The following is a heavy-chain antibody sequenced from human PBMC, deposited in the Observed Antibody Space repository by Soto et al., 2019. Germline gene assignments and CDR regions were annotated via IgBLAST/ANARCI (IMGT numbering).Heavy chain of an antibody. CDR3: ARDAGVGATRALDY. J-gene: IGHJ4*02. CDR2: ISSSSSTI. Sequence: EVQLVESGGGLVQPGGSLRLSCAASGFTFSSYSMNWVRQAPGKGLEWVSYISSSSSTIYYADSVKGRFTISRENAKNSLYLQMNSLRAEDTAVYYCARDAGVGATRALDYWGQGTLVTVSS. CDR1: GFTFSSYS. D-gene: IGHD1-26*01. V-gene: IGHV3-48*01.